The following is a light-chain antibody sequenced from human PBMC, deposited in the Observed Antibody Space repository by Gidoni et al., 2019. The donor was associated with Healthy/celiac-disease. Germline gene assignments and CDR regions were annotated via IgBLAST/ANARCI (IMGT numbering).Light chain of an antibody. CDR2: ANN. J-gene: IGLJ2*01. CDR3: GTWDSSLSAVV. V-gene: IGLV1-51*02. Sequence: QSVLTRPPSVYAAPGQQVTISCSGSSTNIGNHYVSWYQQHPGTAPKLLIYANNNRPSGIPDRFSGSKSGTSATLAITGVQTGDEADYYCGTWDSSLSAVVFGGGTKLTVL. CDR1: STNIGNHY.